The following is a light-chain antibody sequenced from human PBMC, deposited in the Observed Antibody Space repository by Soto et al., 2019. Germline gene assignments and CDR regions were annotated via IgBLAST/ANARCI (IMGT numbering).Light chain of an antibody. CDR3: YSYAGSYTFYV. V-gene: IGLV2-11*01. CDR1: SSDVGGYYY. Sequence: QSVLTQPRSVSGSPGQSVTISCTGTSSDVGGYYYVSWFQQHPGKAPKLLIYDVNKRPSGVPDRFSASKSGTTASLTISGLQVEDEADCYCYSYAGSYTFYVFGTGTKVTVL. CDR2: DVN. J-gene: IGLJ1*01.